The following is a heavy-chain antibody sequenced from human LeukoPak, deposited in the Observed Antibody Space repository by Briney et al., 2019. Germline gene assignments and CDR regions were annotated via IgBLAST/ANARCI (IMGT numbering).Heavy chain of an antibody. CDR1: GFTFSSYV. Sequence: GGSLRLSCAASGFTFSSYVMHWVRQAPGKGLEWVAIISYDGSNEYYADSVKGRFTISRDNSKNTLYLQMNSLRAADTAVYYCARELTYDYGSGSYSQFHNWFDPWGQGTLVTVSS. V-gene: IGHV3-30*04. CDR2: ISYDGSNE. J-gene: IGHJ5*02. D-gene: IGHD3-10*01. CDR3: ARELTYDYGSGSYSQFHNWFDP.